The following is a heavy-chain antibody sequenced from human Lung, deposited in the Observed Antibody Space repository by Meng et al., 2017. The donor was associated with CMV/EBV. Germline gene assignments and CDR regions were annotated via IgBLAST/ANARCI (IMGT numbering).Heavy chain of an antibody. Sequence: GGSLRLSCPASGFTVSSEYLTWVRQAPGKGLEWVSVIHSGGSTYYADSVKGRITISSDNYKNTQYHQMNSLRNEDTAVYYCARDMYWSQSYHGVDVWGHGXTVTVSS. CDR1: GFTVSSEY. D-gene: IGHD3-3*01. J-gene: IGHJ6*02. CDR3: ARDMYWSQSYHGVDV. CDR2: IHSGGST. V-gene: IGHV3-66*02.